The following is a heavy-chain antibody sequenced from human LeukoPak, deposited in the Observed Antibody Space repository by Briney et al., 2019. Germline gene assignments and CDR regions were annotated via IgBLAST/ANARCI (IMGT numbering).Heavy chain of an antibody. V-gene: IGHV4-59*01. CDR2: IYYSGST. J-gene: IGHJ4*02. Sequence: PSETLSLTCTVSSGSISSYYWSWIRQPPGKGLEWIGYIYYSGSTNYNPSLKSRVTISVDTSKNQFSLKLSSVTAADTAVYYCARAPGHNYGYWMADYWGQGTLVTVSS. CDR3: ARAPGHNYGYWMADY. D-gene: IGHD5-18*01. CDR1: SGSISSYY.